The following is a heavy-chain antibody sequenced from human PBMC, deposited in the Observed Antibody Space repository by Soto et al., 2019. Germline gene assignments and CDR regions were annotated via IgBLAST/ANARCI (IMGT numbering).Heavy chain of an antibody. J-gene: IGHJ4*02. CDR3: ATSYGSGSTHFDN. CDR2: VNPIVGMS. Sequence: QVQLVQSGAEVKKPGSSVKVSCTASAGTFNSYTINWVRQTPGQGLEWVGRVNPIVGMSNSALKFQGRVTISADKSTNRAYIDLTSLKSEDTAVYYCATSYGSGSTHFDNWGQGTLVTVSS. CDR1: AGTFNSYT. D-gene: IGHD3-10*01. V-gene: IGHV1-69*02.